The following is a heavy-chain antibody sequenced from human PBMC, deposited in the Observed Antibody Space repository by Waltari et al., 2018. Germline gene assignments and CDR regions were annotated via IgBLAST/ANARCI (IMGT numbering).Heavy chain of an antibody. CDR1: GGSISSYY. D-gene: IGHD6-13*01. Sequence: QVQLQESGPGLLKPSETLSLTCTVSGGSISSYYWTWIRQPPGKGLEWIGYIYTSGSTSTNPTLKSRVTVSVDTSKNQFSLKLSSGTAADTAVYYYARSASSSWSGYYYFMDVWGKGTTVTVSS. J-gene: IGHJ6*03. CDR3: ARSASSSWSGYYYFMDV. V-gene: IGHV4-4*09. CDR2: IYTSGST.